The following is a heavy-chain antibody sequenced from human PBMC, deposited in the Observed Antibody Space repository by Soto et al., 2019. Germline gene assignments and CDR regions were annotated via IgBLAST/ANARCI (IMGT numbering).Heavy chain of an antibody. CDR3: VASLAAFGLNWLDP. V-gene: IGHV4-4*07. Sequence: LSLTCIVSGGSISEKYWNWVRQPPGKGLEWIGLIFANGHTDYNPSLKSRVTMSVDASKNQFSLRLTSMTAADTAVYYCVASLAAFGLNWLDPWGRGTLVTVSS. CDR2: IFANGHT. J-gene: IGHJ5*02. D-gene: IGHD3-3*02. CDR1: GGSISEKY.